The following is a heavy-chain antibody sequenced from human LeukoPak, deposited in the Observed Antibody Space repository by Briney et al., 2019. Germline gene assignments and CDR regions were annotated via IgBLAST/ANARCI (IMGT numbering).Heavy chain of an antibody. CDR3: ARSLNDYGDYVSVY. V-gene: IGHV1-8*03. CDR2: MNPNSGNT. D-gene: IGHD4-17*01. CDR1: GYTFTSYD. Sequence: ASVKVSCKASGYTFTSYDINWVRQATGQGPEWMGWMNPNSGNTGYAQKFQGRVTITRNTSISTAYMELRSLRSDDTAVYYCARSLNDYGDYVSVYWGQGTLVTVSS. J-gene: IGHJ4*02.